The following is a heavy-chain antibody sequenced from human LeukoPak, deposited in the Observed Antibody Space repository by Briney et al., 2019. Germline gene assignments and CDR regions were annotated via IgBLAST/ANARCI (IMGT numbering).Heavy chain of an antibody. Sequence: SETLSLTCTVSGGSISSYYWSWLRQPPGKGLEWIGYIYYSGSTNYNPSLKSRVTISVDTSKNQFPLKLSSVTAADTAVYYCGRVAGPAWFDPWGQGTLVTVSS. CDR1: GGSISSYY. CDR3: GRVAGPAWFDP. CDR2: IYYSGST. J-gene: IGHJ5*02. V-gene: IGHV4-59*01. D-gene: IGHD6-19*01.